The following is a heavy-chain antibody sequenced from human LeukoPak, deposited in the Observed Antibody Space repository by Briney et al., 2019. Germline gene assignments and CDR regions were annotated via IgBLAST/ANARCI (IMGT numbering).Heavy chain of an antibody. V-gene: IGHV4-59*01. CDR2: IYYSGST. D-gene: IGHD6-6*01. Sequence: SETLSLTCTVSGGSISSYYWSWIRQPPGKGLEWIGYIYYSGSTNYNPSLKSRVTISVDTSKNQFSLKLSSVTAADTAVYYCARGGSIAAPFDYWGQGTLVTVSS. J-gene: IGHJ4*02. CDR3: ARGGSIAAPFDY. CDR1: GGSISSYY.